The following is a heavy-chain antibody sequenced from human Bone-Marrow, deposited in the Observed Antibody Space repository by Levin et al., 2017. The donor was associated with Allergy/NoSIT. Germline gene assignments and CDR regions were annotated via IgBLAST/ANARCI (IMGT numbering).Heavy chain of an antibody. CDR2: ICPGESRS. V-gene: IGHV5-51*01. Sequence: GESLKISCKASGYRFNDYCLAWVRQMPDKGLEWMGMICPGESRSRYRPSLEGQVSILVDESITTVYLQLRSLKASDTATYYCARQMTSGDHSLAADYWGQGTQVFVPS. CDR1: GYRFNDYC. CDR3: ARQMTSGDHSLAADY. J-gene: IGHJ4*02. D-gene: IGHD1-26*01.